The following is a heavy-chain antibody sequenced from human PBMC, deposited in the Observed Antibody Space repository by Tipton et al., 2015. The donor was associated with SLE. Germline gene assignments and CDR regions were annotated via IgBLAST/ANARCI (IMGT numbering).Heavy chain of an antibody. Sequence: TLSLTCTVSGGSINSYYWSWIRQPPGKGLEWIGYIYYGGSTNYKPSLKSRVTISVDTSKNQFSLKLNSVTAADTAVYYCARGVGGRFLEWLGGGNWFDPWGQATLVTVSS. CDR3: ARGVGGRFLEWLGGGNWFDP. V-gene: IGHV4-59*01. D-gene: IGHD3-3*01. CDR1: GGSINSYY. J-gene: IGHJ5*02. CDR2: IYYGGST.